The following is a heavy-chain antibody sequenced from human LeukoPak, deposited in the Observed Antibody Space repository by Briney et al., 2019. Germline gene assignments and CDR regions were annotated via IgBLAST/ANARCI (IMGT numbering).Heavy chain of an antibody. J-gene: IGHJ3*01. CDR1: GFIFNNYA. V-gene: IGHV3-23*01. CDR3: AKDAYSDYPDAFDF. D-gene: IGHD4-11*01. Sequence: GGSLRLSCAASGFIFNNYAMSWVRQATGGGLEWVSTFSRGGSTTYYADSVKGRFTISGDNSKSTVYLQMNSLRAGDTAVYYCAKDAYSDYPDAFDFWGQGTMVTVSS. CDR2: FSRGGSTT.